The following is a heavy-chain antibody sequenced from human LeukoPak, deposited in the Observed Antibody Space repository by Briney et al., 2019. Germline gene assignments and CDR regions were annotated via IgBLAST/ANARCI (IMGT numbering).Heavy chain of an antibody. CDR2: IYPGDSDT. D-gene: IGHD6-13*01. V-gene: IGHV5-51*03. CDR1: GYSFTSYW. Sequence: KPGESPKISCKGSGYSFTSYWIGWVRQMPGKGLEWMGIIYPGDSDTRYSPSFQGQVTISADKSISTAYLQWSSLKASDTAMYYCASRIAAAGPTAEYFQHWGQGTLVTVSS. J-gene: IGHJ1*01. CDR3: ASRIAAAGPTAEYFQH.